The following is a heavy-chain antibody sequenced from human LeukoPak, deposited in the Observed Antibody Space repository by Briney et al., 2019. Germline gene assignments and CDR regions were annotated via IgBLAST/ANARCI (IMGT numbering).Heavy chain of an antibody. CDR2: IYYSGST. D-gene: IGHD5-24*01. J-gene: IGHJ3*02. Sequence: SETLSLTCTISGGSITSYYWSWIRQPPGKGLEWIGYIYYSGSTNYNPSLKSRVTISVDTSKNQFSLKLRSVTAADTAVYYCARHVTISGPYDASDIWGQGTMVTVSP. V-gene: IGHV4-59*08. CDR3: ARHVTISGPYDASDI. CDR1: GGSITSYY.